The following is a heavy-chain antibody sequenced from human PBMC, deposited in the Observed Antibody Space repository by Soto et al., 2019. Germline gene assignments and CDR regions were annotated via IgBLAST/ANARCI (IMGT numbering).Heavy chain of an antibody. CDR3: ARGWFGPDV. CDR1: GLPLSGRS. D-gene: IGHD3-10*01. Sequence: EVQLVESGGGLVQPGGSLSLSGAASGLPLSGRSRHWVRQAPGKGLVWVSGIDNAGTDSTYADSVKGRFTSSRDNAKNMLYLQMNSLRVEDTAVYYCARGWFGPDVWGKGTTVTVSS. V-gene: IGHV3-74*01. CDR2: IDNAGTDS. J-gene: IGHJ6*04.